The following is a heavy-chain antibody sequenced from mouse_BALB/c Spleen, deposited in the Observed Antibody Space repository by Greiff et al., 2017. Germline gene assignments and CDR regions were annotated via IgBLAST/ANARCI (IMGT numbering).Heavy chain of an antibody. Sequence: EVNVVESGGGLVKLGGSLKLSCAASGFTFSSYYMSWVRQTPEKRLELVAAINSNGGSTYYPDTVKGRFTISRDNAKNTLYLQMSSLKSEDTALYYCARHWTGKGHFDYWGQGTTLTVSS. CDR3: ARHWTGKGHFDY. CDR2: INSNGGST. J-gene: IGHJ2*01. V-gene: IGHV5-6-2*01. CDR1: GFTFSSYY. D-gene: IGHD4-1*01.